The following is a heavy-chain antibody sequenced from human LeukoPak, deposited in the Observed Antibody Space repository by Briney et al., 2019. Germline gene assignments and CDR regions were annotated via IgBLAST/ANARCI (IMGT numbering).Heavy chain of an antibody. J-gene: IGHJ4*02. CDR3: ARDSGATGEFDY. CDR2: IIPIFGTA. D-gene: IGHD2-8*02. Sequence: ALVTVSCTASGGTFSSYAISWVRQAPGQGLEWMGGIIPIFGTANYAQKFQGRVTITADESTSTAYMELSSLRSEDTAVYYCARDSGATGEFDYWGQGTLVTVSS. V-gene: IGHV1-69*13. CDR1: GGTFSSYA.